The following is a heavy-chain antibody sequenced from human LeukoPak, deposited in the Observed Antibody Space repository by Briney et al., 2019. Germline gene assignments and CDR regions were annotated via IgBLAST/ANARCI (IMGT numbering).Heavy chain of an antibody. CDR2: IYSGGST. CDR3: ARYDFWSGLDYGMDV. Sequence: GGSLRLSCAASGFTVSSNYMSWVRQAPGKELEWVSVIYSGGSTYYADSVKGRFTISRDNSKNTLYLQMNSLRTEDTAVYYCARYDFWSGLDYGMDVWGQGTTVTVSS. CDR1: GFTVSSNY. V-gene: IGHV3-53*01. J-gene: IGHJ6*02. D-gene: IGHD3-3*01.